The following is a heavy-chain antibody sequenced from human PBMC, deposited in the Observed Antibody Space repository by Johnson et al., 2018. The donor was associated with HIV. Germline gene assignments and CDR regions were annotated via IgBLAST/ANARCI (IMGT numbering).Heavy chain of an antibody. Sequence: VQLVESGGGLVQPGGSLRLSCAASGFTFSSYAMHWVRQAPGKGLEYVSAISSNGGSTYYANSVKGRFTISRDNSKNTLYLQMNSLRAGDTAVYYCAGRGYYDAFDIWGQGTMVTVSS. V-gene: IGHV3-64*01. CDR3: AGRGYYDAFDI. CDR1: GFTFSSYA. D-gene: IGHD3-22*01. CDR2: ISSNGGST. J-gene: IGHJ3*02.